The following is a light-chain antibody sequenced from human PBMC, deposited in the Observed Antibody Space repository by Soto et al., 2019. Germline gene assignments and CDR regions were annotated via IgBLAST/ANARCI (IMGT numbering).Light chain of an antibody. Sequence: EIVMTQSPATLSVSPGERATLSFRSSQRVSSNLAWYQQKPGQAPRLIIYGASTWATGIPARFSGSGSGTEFTLTISLLQSEDFAVYYSQKYNNWPPITFGQGTNLEIK. CDR2: GAS. J-gene: IGKJ2*01. CDR3: QKYNNWPPIT. CDR1: QRVSSN. V-gene: IGKV3-15*01.